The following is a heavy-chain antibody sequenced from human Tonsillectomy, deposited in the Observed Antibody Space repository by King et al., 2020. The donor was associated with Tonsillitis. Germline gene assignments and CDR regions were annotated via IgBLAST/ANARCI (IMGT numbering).Heavy chain of an antibody. CDR2: INPNSGDT. Sequence: VQLVQSGAEVKKPGASVKVSCKASGYNFNGYYLHWVRQAPGQGLEWLGWINPNSGDTNKAQKFQARVTMTWDTSISPAYMDLSRLGSDDTAVYYCARGSYCGGDCYSGLDAFDIWGQGTMVTVSS. CDR3: ARGSYCGGDCYSGLDAFDI. D-gene: IGHD2-21*01. J-gene: IGHJ3*02. CDR1: GYNFNGYY. V-gene: IGHV1-2*02.